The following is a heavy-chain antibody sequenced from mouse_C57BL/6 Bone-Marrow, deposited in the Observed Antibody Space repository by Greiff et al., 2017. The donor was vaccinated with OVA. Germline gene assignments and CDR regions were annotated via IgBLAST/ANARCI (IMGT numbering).Heavy chain of an antibody. D-gene: IGHD4-1*01. CDR2: IYPGNSDT. CDR3: TRLTVFYAMDY. J-gene: IGHJ4*01. V-gene: IGHV1-5*01. CDR1: GYTFTSYW. Sequence: EVKVVESGTVLARPGASVKMSCKTSGYTFTSYWMHWVKQRPGQGLEWIGAIYPGNSDTSYNQKFKGKAKLTAVTSASTAYMELSSLTNEDSAVYYCTRLTVFYAMDYWGQGTSVTVSS.